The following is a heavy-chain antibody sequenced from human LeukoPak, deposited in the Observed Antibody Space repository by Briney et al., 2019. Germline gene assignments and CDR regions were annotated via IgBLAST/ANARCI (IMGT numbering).Heavy chain of an antibody. CDR1: GYTFTSYD. Sequence: ASVKVSCKASGYTFTSYDINWVRQATGQGLEWMGWMNPNSGNTGYAQKFQGRVTMTRNTSISTAYMELSSLRSEDTAVYYCAIPMVRVTHHFDYWGRGTLVTVSS. CDR3: AIPMVRVTHHFDY. CDR2: MNPNSGNT. J-gene: IGHJ4*02. D-gene: IGHD3-10*01. V-gene: IGHV1-8*01.